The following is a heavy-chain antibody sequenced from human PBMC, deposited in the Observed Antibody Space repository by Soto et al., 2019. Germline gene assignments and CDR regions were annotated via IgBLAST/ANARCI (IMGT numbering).Heavy chain of an antibody. V-gene: IGHV4-34*01. J-gene: IGHJ6*02. CDR2: INHSGST. CDR3: ARRPVWSGYYTGGVVYVMAA. D-gene: IGHD3-3*01. CDR1: GGSFSGYY. Sequence: QVQLQQWGAGLLKPSETLSLTCAVYGGSFSGYYWSWIRQPPGKGLEWIGEINHSGSTNYNPSLKSRVTISVDTSKNQFSLKLSSVTAADTAVYYCARRPVWSGYYTGGVVYVMAAWGQCTTVTVSS.